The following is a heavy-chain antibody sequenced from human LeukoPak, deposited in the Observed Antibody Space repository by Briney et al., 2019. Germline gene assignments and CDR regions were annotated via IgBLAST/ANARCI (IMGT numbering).Heavy chain of an antibody. V-gene: IGHV3-23*01. D-gene: IGHD3-22*01. J-gene: IGHJ4*02. CDR3: AKYYYDSSGHRPFDY. CDR2: ISGSGGST. CDR1: GFNFSIYA. Sequence: GGSLRLSCAASGFNFSIYAMSWVRQAPGKGLEWVSAISGSGGSTYYAESVKGRFTISRDNSKNTLYLQMNSLRAEDTAVYYCAKYYYDSSGHRPFDYWGQGTLVTVSS.